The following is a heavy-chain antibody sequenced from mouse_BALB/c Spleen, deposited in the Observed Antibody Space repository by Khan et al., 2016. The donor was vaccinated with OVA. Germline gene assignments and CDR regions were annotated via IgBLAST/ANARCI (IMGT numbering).Heavy chain of an antibody. CDR1: GYSFTSYY. Sequence: EVKLLESGPELMKPGASVKISCKASGYSFTSYYIHWVKQSHGKSLVWIGYIDPFNGSTSYNQKFKGKATLTVDKSSSTAYMHLSSLTSEDSAVYYCAIHGYSAWFAYWGQGTLVTVSA. CDR2: IDPFNGST. V-gene: IGHV1S135*01. CDR3: AIHGYSAWFAY. D-gene: IGHD2-3*01. J-gene: IGHJ3*01.